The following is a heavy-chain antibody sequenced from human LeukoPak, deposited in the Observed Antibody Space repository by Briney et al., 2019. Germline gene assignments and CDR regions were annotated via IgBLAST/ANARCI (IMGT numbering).Heavy chain of an antibody. D-gene: IGHD3-16*02. CDR1: GGSITFGSYY. CDR3: ARARVIPASFDD. J-gene: IGHJ4*02. V-gene: IGHV4-61*02. Sequence: SETLSLTCTLSGGSITFGSYYWTWIRQPAGKGLEWLGRIYTSGRTYYNPSLRSRVTISMDTSMNQFSLRLNSVTAADTAVYYCARARVIPASFDDWGQGTLVTVSS. CDR2: IYTSGRT.